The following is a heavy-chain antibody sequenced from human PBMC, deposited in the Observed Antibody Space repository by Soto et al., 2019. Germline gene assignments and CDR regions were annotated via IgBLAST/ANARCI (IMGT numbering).Heavy chain of an antibody. J-gene: IGHJ6*02. Sequence: ASVKVSCKASGCIFTNYAIHWVRQAPGQRLEWMGWINAGNGKTKYSQNFQGRVTITRDTSASIAYMEVNGLRSEDTAVYYCAREGVAPYYYYGMDVWGQGTPVTVSS. CDR1: GCIFTNYA. D-gene: IGHD5-12*01. CDR2: INAGNGKT. CDR3: AREGVAPYYYYGMDV. V-gene: IGHV1-3*01.